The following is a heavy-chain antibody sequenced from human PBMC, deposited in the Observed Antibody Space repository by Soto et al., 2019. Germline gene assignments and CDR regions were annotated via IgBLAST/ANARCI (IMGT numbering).Heavy chain of an antibody. V-gene: IGHV5-51*01. Sequence: EVQLAQSGAEVKKPGESLKISCKGSGYSFTKYWIGWVRQMPGKGLEWMGIIYPGDSDTRYSPSFRGQVIISAVKSIIPAYLRWTSLHASDIPIYYCARTYSGTHPPPYYFDYWGQGPLVTVSS. J-gene: IGHJ4*02. CDR3: ARTYSGTHPPPYYFDY. CDR2: IYPGDSDT. CDR1: GYSFTKYW. D-gene: IGHD5-12*01.